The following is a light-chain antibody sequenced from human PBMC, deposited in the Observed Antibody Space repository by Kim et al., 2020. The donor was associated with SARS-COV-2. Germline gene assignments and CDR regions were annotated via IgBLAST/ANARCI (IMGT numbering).Light chain of an antibody. Sequence: ASVGDRVTITCQASQDISNSLNWYQQKPGKPPKLLIYDASDLEAGVPSRFSGSGSGTDFTFTISSLQPEDIATYYCQQYDNLLFTFGPGTKVDIK. V-gene: IGKV1-33*01. CDR3: QQYDNLLFT. CDR1: QDISNS. CDR2: DAS. J-gene: IGKJ3*01.